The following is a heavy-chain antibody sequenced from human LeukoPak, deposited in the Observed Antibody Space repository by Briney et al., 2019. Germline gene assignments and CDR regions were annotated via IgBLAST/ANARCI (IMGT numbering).Heavy chain of an antibody. CDR1: GYTFTGYY. J-gene: IGHJ4*02. CDR3: ARDIAAVGTGFDY. CDR2: INPNSGGT. V-gene: IGHV1-2*02. D-gene: IGHD6-13*01. Sequence: ASVKDSCKASGYTFTGYYMHWVRQAPGQGLEWMGWINPNSGGTNYAQKFQGRVTMTRDTSISTAYMELSRLRSDDTAVYYCARDIAAVGTGFDYWGQGTLVTVSS.